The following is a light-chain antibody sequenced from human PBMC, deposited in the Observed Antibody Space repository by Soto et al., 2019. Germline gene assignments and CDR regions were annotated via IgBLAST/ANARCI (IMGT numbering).Light chain of an antibody. Sequence: EIVLTQSPGTLSLSPGERATLSCRASQSVGNGYLAWFQQKAGQTPRLLIYGTTNRPTSIPDRFSASGSGTDFILTISRVEPEDFAVYYCQHYGTSPPDTFGQGTKLAIK. V-gene: IGKV3-20*01. CDR2: GTT. CDR3: QHYGTSPPDT. CDR1: QSVGNGY. J-gene: IGKJ2*01.